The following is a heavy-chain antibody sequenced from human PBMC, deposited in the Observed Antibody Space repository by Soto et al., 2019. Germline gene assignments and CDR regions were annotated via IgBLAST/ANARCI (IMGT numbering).Heavy chain of an antibody. D-gene: IGHD4-17*01. CDR3: SRGAPGEPYFVY. Sequence: SETLSLTCTVSGGSISDYYWIWIRQPPVNGLEFIGYFSYFLGTNNIPSLKSRSTISLYTSKNHFSLKLISFTAADTAVYYCSRGAPGEPYFVYWGQAPMVTVSS. CDR2: FSYFLGT. CDR1: GGSISDYY. V-gene: IGHV4-59*12. J-gene: IGHJ4*02.